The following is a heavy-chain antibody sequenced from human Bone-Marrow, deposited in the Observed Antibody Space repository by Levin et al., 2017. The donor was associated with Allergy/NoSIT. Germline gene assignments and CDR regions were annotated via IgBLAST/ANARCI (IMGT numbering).Heavy chain of an antibody. CDR2: ISSSSSYT. D-gene: IGHD6-19*01. CDR1: GFTFSDYY. CDR3: ARADYSSGRRGVFDY. V-gene: IGHV3-11*05. Sequence: GGSLRLSCTASGFTFSDYYMSWIRQAPGKGLEWVSYISSSSSYTNYADSVKGRFSISRDNAKTSLYLQMNSLRAEDTAVYYCARADYSSGRRGVFDYWGQGTLVTVSS. J-gene: IGHJ4*02.